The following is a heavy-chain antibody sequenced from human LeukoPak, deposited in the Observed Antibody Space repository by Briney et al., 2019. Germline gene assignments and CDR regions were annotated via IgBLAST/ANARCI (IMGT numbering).Heavy chain of an antibody. V-gene: IGHV3-33*01. CDR2: IWYDGSNK. J-gene: IGHJ4*02. D-gene: IGHD6-13*01. CDR3: ASGAKYSSSWTLVY. CDR1: GFTFSSYG. Sequence: GGSLRLSCAASGFTFSSYGMHWVRQAPGKGLEWVADIWYDGSNKYYADSVKGRFTISRDNSKNTLYLQMNSLRAEDTAVYYCASGAKYSSSWTLVYWGQGTLVTVSS.